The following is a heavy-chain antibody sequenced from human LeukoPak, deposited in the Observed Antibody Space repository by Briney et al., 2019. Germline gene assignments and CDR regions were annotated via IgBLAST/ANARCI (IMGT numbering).Heavy chain of an antibody. CDR2: IKDDGSGK. V-gene: IGHV3-7*01. CDR3: ARLREIPVFGVVTKSTSYFDY. D-gene: IGHD3-3*01. CDR1: GFTFSNYW. Sequence: GGSLRLSCAASGFTFSNYWMSWVRQAPGKGLEWVANIKDDGSGKYYVDSLKGRFTISRDNAKNSLYLQMNSLRAEDTAVYYCARLREIPVFGVVTKSTSYFDYWGQGTLVTVSS. J-gene: IGHJ4*02.